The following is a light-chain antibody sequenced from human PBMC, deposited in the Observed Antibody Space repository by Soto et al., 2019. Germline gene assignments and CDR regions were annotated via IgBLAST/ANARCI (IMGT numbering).Light chain of an antibody. Sequence: QSALTQPASVSGSPGQSITISCTGTSSDVGGYNYVSWYQQNPGKAPKLMIYDVNNRPSGVSNRFSGSKSGNTASLTISGLQAEDEADYYCSSYTSSNTLVFGTGTKLTVL. CDR1: SSDVGGYNY. V-gene: IGLV2-14*01. J-gene: IGLJ1*01. CDR3: SSYTSSNTLV. CDR2: DVN.